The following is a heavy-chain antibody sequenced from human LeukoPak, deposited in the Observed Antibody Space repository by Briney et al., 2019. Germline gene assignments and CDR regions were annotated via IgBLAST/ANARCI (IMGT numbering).Heavy chain of an antibody. V-gene: IGHV3-48*03. J-gene: IGHJ6*03. Sequence: PGGSLRLSCAASGFTFSSYEMNWVRQAPGKGLEWVSYISSSGSTIYYADSVKGRFTISRDNAKNSLYLQMNSLRAEDTAVYYCARDEFDDMNYYYMDVWGKGTTVTISS. D-gene: IGHD3-22*01. CDR2: ISSSGSTI. CDR1: GFTFSSYE. CDR3: ARDEFDDMNYYYMDV.